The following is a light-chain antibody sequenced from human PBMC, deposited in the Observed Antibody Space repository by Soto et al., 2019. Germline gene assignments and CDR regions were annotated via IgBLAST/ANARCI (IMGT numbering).Light chain of an antibody. CDR1: NIGSKR. J-gene: IGLJ2*01. CDR2: YDT. V-gene: IGLV3-21*04. CDR3: QMWDISSDHPV. Sequence: SYELTQPPSVSVAPGKTARITCGGNNIGSKRVHWYQQKSGQAPVLVIYYDTDRPSGIPERFSGSNSGNTATLTISRVEAGDEADYYCQMWDISSDHPVVGGGTKLTVL.